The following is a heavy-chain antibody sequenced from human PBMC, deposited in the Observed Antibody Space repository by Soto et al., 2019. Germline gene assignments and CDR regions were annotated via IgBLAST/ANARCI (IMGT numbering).Heavy chain of an antibody. J-gene: IGHJ5*02. V-gene: IGHV3-33*01. CDR1: GFTFSSYG. CDR2: IWYDGSNK. D-gene: IGHD3-10*01. CDR3: ARDGGYYGAGSYFDP. Sequence: QEQLVESGGGVVQPGRSLRLSCAASGFTFSSYGMHWVRQVPGEGLEWVAVIWYDGSNKYYADSVKGRFTISRDNXXXXXXXXXXXXXXXDTAVYYCARDGGYYGAGSYFDPWGQGSLVTVSS.